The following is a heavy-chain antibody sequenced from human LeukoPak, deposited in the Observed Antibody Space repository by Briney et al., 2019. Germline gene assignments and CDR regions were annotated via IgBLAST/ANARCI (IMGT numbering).Heavy chain of an antibody. Sequence: PGGSLRLSCAASGFTFIDYYMSWIRQAPGKGLEWVSSIRSRGRYTNYADSVKGRFTITRDNAKNSLYLQMNSRRAEDTAVYYCARVKGRIVVGPIDYWGQGTLVTVSS. D-gene: IGHD2-2*01. J-gene: IGHJ4*02. CDR3: ARVKGRIVVGPIDY. CDR2: IRSRGRYT. CDR1: GFTFIDYY. V-gene: IGHV3-11*05.